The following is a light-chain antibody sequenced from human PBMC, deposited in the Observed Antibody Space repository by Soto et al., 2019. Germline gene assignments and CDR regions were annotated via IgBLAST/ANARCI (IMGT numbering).Light chain of an antibody. CDR3: QQSSSSPPIT. CDR1: QNIDNY. Sequence: DIQLTQSRTSLSASXXDRVXLSFLGSQNIDNYLHWYQQKSGKAPVAXXYAASVLRDGVSSRFSGRGYGTEFTLTINNLQPEDFATYYCQQSSSSPPITFGQGTRLEIK. J-gene: IGKJ5*01. CDR2: AAS. V-gene: IGKV1-39*01.